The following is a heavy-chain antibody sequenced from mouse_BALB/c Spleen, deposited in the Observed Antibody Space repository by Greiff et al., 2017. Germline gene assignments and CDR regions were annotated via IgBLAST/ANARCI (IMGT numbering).Heavy chain of an antibody. V-gene: IGHV3-2*02. CDR1: GYSITSDYA. D-gene: IGHD2-1*01. J-gene: IGHJ2*01. Sequence: EVQRVESGPGLVKPSQSLSLTCTVTGYSITSDYAWNWIRQFPGNKLEWMGYISYSGSTSYNPSLKSRISITRDTSKNQFFLQLNSVTTEDTATYYCASTDGNYYFDYWGQGTTLTVSS. CDR3: ASTDGNYYFDY. CDR2: ISYSGST.